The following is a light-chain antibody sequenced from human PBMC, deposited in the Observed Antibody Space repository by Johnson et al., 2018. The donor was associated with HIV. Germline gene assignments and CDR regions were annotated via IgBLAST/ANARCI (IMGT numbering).Light chain of an antibody. J-gene: IGLJ1*01. Sequence: QSVLTQPPSVSAAPGQKVIISCSGSSSNIGNNYVSWYQQLPGTAPKLVIYDNNKRPSGIPDRFSGSKSGTSATLGISGLQTGDEADYYCGTWDSRLNVYLFGPGTKVTVL. V-gene: IGLV1-51*01. CDR3: GTWDSRLNVYL. CDR2: DNN. CDR1: SSNIGNNY.